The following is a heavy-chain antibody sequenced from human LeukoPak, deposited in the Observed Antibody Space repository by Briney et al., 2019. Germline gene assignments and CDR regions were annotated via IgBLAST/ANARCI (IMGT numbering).Heavy chain of an antibody. CDR3: ARAYGDYDYYYGMDV. Sequence: GGSLRLSCAASGFTFSSYSMNWVRQAPGKGLEWVSYISSSSTIYYADSVKGRFTISRDNAKNSLYLQMNSLRAEDTAVYYCARAYGDYDYYYGMDVWGQGTTVTVSS. CDR1: GFTFSSYS. CDR2: ISSSSTI. V-gene: IGHV3-48*01. D-gene: IGHD4-17*01. J-gene: IGHJ6*02.